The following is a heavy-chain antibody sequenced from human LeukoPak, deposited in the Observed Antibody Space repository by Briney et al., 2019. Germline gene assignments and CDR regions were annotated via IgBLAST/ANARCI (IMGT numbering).Heavy chain of an antibody. CDR3: VRALAGGYFDY. J-gene: IGHJ4*02. V-gene: IGHV1-46*01. D-gene: IGHD4-23*01. Sequence: ASVTVSCKASGYTFSNYYIHWVRQAPGHGLEWMGKINPSGGRTVYAQKFQGRVTVTRDTSTSTVYMDLSSLRSEDAAVYYCVRALAGGYFDYWGQGTLVTVSS. CDR1: GYTFSNYY. CDR2: INPSGGRT.